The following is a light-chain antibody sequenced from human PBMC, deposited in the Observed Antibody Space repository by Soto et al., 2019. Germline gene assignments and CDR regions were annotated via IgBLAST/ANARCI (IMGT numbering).Light chain of an antibody. CDR2: GAS. J-gene: IGKJ4*01. V-gene: IGKV3-15*01. CDR3: QQYNKFPSLT. Sequence: EIVMTQSPATLSVSPGERATLYCRASQSVSSNLAWYQQKPGQAPRLLIYGASTRATGIPARFSGSGSGTEFTLTISSLQSEDFALYYCQQYNKFPSLTFGGGTKVEIK. CDR1: QSVSSN.